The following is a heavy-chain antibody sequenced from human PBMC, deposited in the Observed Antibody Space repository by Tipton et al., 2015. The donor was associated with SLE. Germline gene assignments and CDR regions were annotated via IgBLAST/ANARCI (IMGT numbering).Heavy chain of an antibody. Sequence: TLSLTCTVSGGSISSYYWSWIRQPPGNGLEWIGYIYYSGSTNYNPSLKSRLTLSVDTSKNQFSLKLSSVTAADTAVYYCARHSYGTDAFDIWGLGTMVTVSS. V-gene: IGHV4-59*08. J-gene: IGHJ3*02. D-gene: IGHD3-10*01. CDR1: GGSISSYY. CDR3: ARHSYGTDAFDI. CDR2: IYYSGST.